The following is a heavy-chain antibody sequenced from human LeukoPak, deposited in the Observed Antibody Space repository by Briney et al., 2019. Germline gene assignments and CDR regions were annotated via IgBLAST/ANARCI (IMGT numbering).Heavy chain of an antibody. CDR1: GYTFTAYY. V-gene: IGHV1-3*03. CDR3: ARAYDFWSPFDY. J-gene: IGHJ4*02. D-gene: IGHD3-3*01. Sequence: GASVKVSCEASGYTFTAYYVHWVRQAPGQRLEWMGWINAGNGNTKYSQEFQGRVTITRDTSASTAYMELSSLRSEDMAVYYCARAYDFWSPFDYWGQGTLVTVSS. CDR2: INAGNGNT.